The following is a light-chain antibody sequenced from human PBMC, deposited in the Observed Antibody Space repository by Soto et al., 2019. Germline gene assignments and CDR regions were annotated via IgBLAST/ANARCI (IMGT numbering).Light chain of an antibody. CDR2: DVT. J-gene: IGLJ1*01. CDR1: SNDVGGYNY. Sequence: QSALTQPPSVSGSPGQSVTISCTGTSNDVGGYNYVSWYQQHPGKAPRLMIYDVTKRPSGVPDRFSGSKSDNTASLTISGLQAEDEADYYCCSSAGGYIYVFGTGTKV. V-gene: IGLV2-11*01. CDR3: CSSAGGYIYV.